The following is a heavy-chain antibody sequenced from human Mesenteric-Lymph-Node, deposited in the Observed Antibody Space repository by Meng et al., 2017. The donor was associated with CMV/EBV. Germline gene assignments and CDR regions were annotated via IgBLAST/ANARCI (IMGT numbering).Heavy chain of an antibody. V-gene: IGHV3-30*02. Sequence: GGSLRLSCAASGFTFSSYGMHWVRQAPGKGLEWVAFIRYDGSNKYYADSVKGRFTISRDNSKNTLYLQMNSLRAEDTAVYYCAREPYCSSTSCYSRYGMDVWGQGTTVTVSS. CDR1: GFTFSSYG. CDR3: AREPYCSSTSCYSRYGMDV. CDR2: IRYDGSNK. J-gene: IGHJ6*02. D-gene: IGHD2-2*02.